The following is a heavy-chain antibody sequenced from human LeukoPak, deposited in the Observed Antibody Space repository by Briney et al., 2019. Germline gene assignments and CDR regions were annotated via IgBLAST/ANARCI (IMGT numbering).Heavy chain of an antibody. Sequence: SETLSLTCTVSGGSISSYYWSWIRQPAGKGLEWIGRIHTSGSTNYNPSLKSRVTMSGDTSKDQFSLKLSSVTAADTAVYYCARDRYYYDSSGSQFDYWGQGTLVTVSS. D-gene: IGHD3-22*01. CDR3: ARDRYYYDSSGSQFDY. CDR2: IHTSGST. CDR1: GGSISSYY. V-gene: IGHV4-4*07. J-gene: IGHJ4*02.